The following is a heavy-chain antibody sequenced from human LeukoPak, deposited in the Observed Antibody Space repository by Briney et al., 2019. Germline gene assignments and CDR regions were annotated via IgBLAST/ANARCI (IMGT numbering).Heavy chain of an antibody. CDR2: INPNSGGT. Sequence: ASVKVSCTASGYTFTGYYIHWVRQAPGQGLEWMGWINPNSGGTNYAQKFQGRVTMTRDTSISTAYMELSRLRSDDTAVYYCARDHRGCSSTSCYASYYYYYMDVWGKGTTVTISS. J-gene: IGHJ6*03. D-gene: IGHD2-2*01. CDR3: ARDHRGCSSTSCYASYYYYYMDV. V-gene: IGHV1-2*02. CDR1: GYTFTGYY.